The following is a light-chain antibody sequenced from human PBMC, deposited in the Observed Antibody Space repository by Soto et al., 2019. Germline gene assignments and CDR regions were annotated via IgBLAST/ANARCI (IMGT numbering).Light chain of an antibody. CDR3: QSSDSSLNV. Sequence: QSVLTQPPSVSGAPGQRVTISCTGSSSNIGAGYDVHWYQQLPGTAPKLLIYGNSNRPSGVPDRFSGSKSGTSASLAITGLQAEDGADYYCQSSDSSLNVFXTGTKVTVL. CDR1: SSNIGAGYD. V-gene: IGLV1-40*01. J-gene: IGLJ1*01. CDR2: GNS.